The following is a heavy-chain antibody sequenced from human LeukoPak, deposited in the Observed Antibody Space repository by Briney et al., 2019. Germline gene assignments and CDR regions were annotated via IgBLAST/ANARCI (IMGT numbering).Heavy chain of an antibody. CDR1: GGSISSYY. CDR3: ARGKDYYDSSGYSNWFDP. D-gene: IGHD3-22*01. V-gene: IGHV4-59*01. Sequence: SETLSLTCTVSGGSISSYYWSWIRQPLGKGLEWIGYIYYSGSTNYNPSLKSRVTISVDTSKNQFSLKLSSVTAADTAVYYCARGKDYYDSSGYSNWFDPWGQGTLVTVSS. CDR2: IYYSGST. J-gene: IGHJ5*02.